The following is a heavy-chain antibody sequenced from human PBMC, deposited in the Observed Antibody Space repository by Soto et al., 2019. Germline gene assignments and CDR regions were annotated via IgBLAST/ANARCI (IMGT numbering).Heavy chain of an antibody. CDR3: ARDYYGSGNYPYFDY. J-gene: IGHJ4*02. D-gene: IGHD3-10*01. V-gene: IGHV3-33*01. CDR2: TWSDESNK. Sequence: QVQLVESGGGVVQPGRSLRLSCAASGFTFSSYGMHWVRQAPGKGLEWVAVTWSDESNKYYADSVKGRFTISRDNSRNTLYLEMNSLRAEATAVYYCARDYYGSGNYPYFDYWGQGTLVTVSS. CDR1: GFTFSSYG.